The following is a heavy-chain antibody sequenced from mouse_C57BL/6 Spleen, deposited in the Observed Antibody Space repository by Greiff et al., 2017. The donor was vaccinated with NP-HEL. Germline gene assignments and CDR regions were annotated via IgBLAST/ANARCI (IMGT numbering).Heavy chain of an antibody. CDR2: IRNKANGYTT. CDR1: GFTFTDYY. D-gene: IGHD1-2*01. V-gene: IGHV7-3*01. CDR3: ARLTAYWYFDV. Sequence: EVQVVESGGGLVQPGGSLSLSCAASGFTFTDYYMSWVRQPPGKALEWLGFIRNKANGYTTEYSASVKGRFTISRDNSQSILYLQMNALRAEDSATYYCARLTAYWYFDVWGTRTTVTVSS. J-gene: IGHJ1*03.